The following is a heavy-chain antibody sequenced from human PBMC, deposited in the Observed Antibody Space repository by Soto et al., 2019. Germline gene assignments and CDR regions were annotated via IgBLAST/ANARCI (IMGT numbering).Heavy chain of an antibody. V-gene: IGHV3-13*01. CDR3: ARERIAARGMDV. J-gene: IGHJ6*04. Sequence: GGSLRLSCAASGFTFSSYDMHWVRQATGKGLEWVSAIGTAGDTYYPGSVKGRFTISRENAKNSLYLQMNSLRAGDTAVYYCARERIAARGMDVWGKGTTVTVSS. CDR2: IGTAGDT. CDR1: GFTFSSYD. D-gene: IGHD6-6*01.